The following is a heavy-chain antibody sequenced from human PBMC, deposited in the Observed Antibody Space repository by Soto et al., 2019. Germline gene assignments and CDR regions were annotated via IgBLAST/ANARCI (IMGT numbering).Heavy chain of an antibody. CDR2: IIGGDGDK. J-gene: IGHJ5*01. V-gene: IGHV3-23*01. CDR3: AKDRDPDGIWTFDS. Sequence: EVQLLEHGGQLVQPGESLRLSCAASGFTFRTFTMNWVRQAPGKGLEWVSGIIGGDGDKFYSDSVKGRFTISRDNSKDMLFLQMSSLRVDDTAVYYRAKDRDPDGIWTFDSWGQGTLVTVSS. D-gene: IGHD3-9*01. CDR1: GFTFRTFT.